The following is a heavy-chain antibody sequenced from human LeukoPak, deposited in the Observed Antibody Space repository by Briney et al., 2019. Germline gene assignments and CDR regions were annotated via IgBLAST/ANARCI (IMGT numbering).Heavy chain of an antibody. CDR2: IWYDGSNK. Sequence: GRSLRLSCAASGFTFSRYGMHWVRQAPGKGLEWVAVIWYDGSNKYYADSVKGRFTISRDNSKNTLYLQMNSLRAEDTAVYYCAKDLGWIQLGGSQFDYWGQGTLVTVSS. CDR3: AKDLGWIQLGGSQFDY. CDR1: GFTFSRYG. J-gene: IGHJ4*02. D-gene: IGHD5-18*01. V-gene: IGHV3-33*06.